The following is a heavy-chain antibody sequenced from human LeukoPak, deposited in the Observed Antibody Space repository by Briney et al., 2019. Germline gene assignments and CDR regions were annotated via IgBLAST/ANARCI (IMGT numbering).Heavy chain of an antibody. D-gene: IGHD6-13*01. CDR3: ARVESSWYEELYYFDY. V-gene: IGHV4-30-2*01. Sequence: SETLSLTCAVSGGSISSGGYSWSWIRQPPGKGLEWIGYIYHSGSTYYNPSLKSRVTISVDRSKNQFSLKLSSVTAADTAVYYCARVESSWYEELYYFDYWGQGTLVTVSS. J-gene: IGHJ4*02. CDR2: IYHSGST. CDR1: GGSISSGGYS.